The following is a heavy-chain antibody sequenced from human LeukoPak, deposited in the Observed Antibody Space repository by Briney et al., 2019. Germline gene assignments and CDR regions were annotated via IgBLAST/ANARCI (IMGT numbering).Heavy chain of an antibody. CDR2: LYYVGSP. CDR3: ARDRTNLGVFDF. CDR1: GDSISGSPHY. D-gene: IGHD3-10*01. Sequence: SETLSLTCIVSGDSISGSPHYWGWIRQPPGKGLEWIGNLYYVGSPYYNPSLESRVTISVDTSKNQFSLRLTSVTAADTAVYFCARDRTNLGVFDFWGQGSLVTVAS. J-gene: IGHJ4*02. V-gene: IGHV4-39*07.